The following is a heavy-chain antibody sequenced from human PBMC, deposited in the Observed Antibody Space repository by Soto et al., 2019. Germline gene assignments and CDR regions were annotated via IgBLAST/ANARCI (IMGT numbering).Heavy chain of an antibody. Sequence: GGSLRLSCAASGFTFSSYSMNWVRQAPGKGLEWVSSISSSSSYIYYADSVKGRFTISRDNAKNSLYLQMNSLRAEDTAVYYCARDRFSNWNSVLDFQHWGQGTLVTVSS. D-gene: IGHD1-7*01. V-gene: IGHV3-21*01. J-gene: IGHJ1*01. CDR3: ARDRFSNWNSVLDFQH. CDR1: GFTFSSYS. CDR2: ISSSSSYI.